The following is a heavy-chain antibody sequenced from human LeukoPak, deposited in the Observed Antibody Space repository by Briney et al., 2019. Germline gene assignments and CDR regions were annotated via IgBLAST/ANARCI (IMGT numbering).Heavy chain of an antibody. J-gene: IGHJ3*02. CDR3: ARSQSVWAAPSFDI. V-gene: IGHV4-39*01. Sequence: PSETLSLTCTVSGGSISSSDYYWGWIRQPPGKGLEWIGNIYYSGSTYYNPSLKSRVTISRDTSKNQFSLTLTSVTAADTAVYYCARSQSVWAAPSFDIWGQGTMVTVS. CDR1: GGSISSSDYY. D-gene: IGHD7-27*01. CDR2: IYYSGST.